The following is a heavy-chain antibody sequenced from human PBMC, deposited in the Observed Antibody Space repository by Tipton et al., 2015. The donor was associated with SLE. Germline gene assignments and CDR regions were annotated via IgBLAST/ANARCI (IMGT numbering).Heavy chain of an antibody. V-gene: IGHV4-59*08. D-gene: IGHD1-1*01. CDR1: GGSISRYY. CDR2: IHYSGRT. CDR3: ARQSHDVPHTAAFDY. J-gene: IGHJ4*02. Sequence: TLSLTCTVSGGSISRYYWSWIRQPPGKRLEWIGYIHYSGRTSYNPSLKSRVTISVDTSKNRFSLKLTSVTAADTAVYYCARQSHDVPHTAAFDYWGQGTLVTVSS.